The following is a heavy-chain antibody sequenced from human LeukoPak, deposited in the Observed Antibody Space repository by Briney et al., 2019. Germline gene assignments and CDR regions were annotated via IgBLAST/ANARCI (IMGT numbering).Heavy chain of an antibody. CDR3: ARARYGTYWGELAY. V-gene: IGHV3-30*04. J-gene: IGHJ4*02. CDR1: GFSFSSYA. CDR2: ISFDGSEK. D-gene: IGHD7-27*01. Sequence: GGSLRLSCAASGFSFSSYAMHWVRQPPGKGLEWVAVISFDGSEKYYADSVKGRFTISRDNSKNTLYLQMNSLRTEDTAVYYCARARYGTYWGELAYWGQGTLVTASS.